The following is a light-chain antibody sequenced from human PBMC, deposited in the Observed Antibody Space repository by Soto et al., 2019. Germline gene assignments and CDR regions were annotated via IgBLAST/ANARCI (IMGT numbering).Light chain of an antibody. CDR3: QQYHSYAFT. CDR2: DAS. J-gene: IGKJ3*01. CDR1: QTISTW. Sequence: DIQMTQSPSTLSASVGDRVTITCRASQTISTWLAWYQQKPGKAPKLLIFDASSLQSGVPSRFSGSGSGTEFTLTISSLQPDDFATYYCQQYHSYAFTFGPWDQSGH. V-gene: IGKV1-5*01.